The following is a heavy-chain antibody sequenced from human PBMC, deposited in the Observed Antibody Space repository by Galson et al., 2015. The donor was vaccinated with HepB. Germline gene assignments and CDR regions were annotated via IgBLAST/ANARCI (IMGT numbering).Heavy chain of an antibody. V-gene: IGHV3-23*01. J-gene: IGHJ4*02. CDR1: GFTFSGYA. Sequence: SLRLSCAASGFTFSGYAMSWVRQAPGKGLEWLSTISGSGGTTYYADSVKGRFTISRDNSKNTVYLQMNSLRADDTAVYYCAMWQELWRPFFHYWGQGALVTVSS. D-gene: IGHD2-21*01. CDR3: AMWQELWRPFFHY. CDR2: ISGSGGTT.